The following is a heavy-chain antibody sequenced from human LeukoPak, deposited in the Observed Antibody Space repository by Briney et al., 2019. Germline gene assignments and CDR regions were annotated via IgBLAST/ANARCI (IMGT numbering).Heavy chain of an antibody. D-gene: IGHD6-13*01. V-gene: IGHV1-18*01. Sequence: ASLRVSCKASGYTFTSYGISWVRQAPGQGLEWMGWISAYNGNTNYAQTLQGRVTMTTDTSTSTDYMQLRSLRSDDTAVYYCARVPSTPHSSSRYTSWGYFQHWGQGPLITVSS. CDR2: ISAYNGNT. CDR3: ARVPSTPHSSSRYTSWGYFQH. J-gene: IGHJ1*01. CDR1: GYTFTSYG.